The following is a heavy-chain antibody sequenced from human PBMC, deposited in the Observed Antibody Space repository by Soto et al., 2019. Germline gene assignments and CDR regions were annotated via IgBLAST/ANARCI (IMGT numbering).Heavy chain of an antibody. V-gene: IGHV3-74*01. Sequence: VALRLSCAASGFTFSNYWMHWVRQVPGKGLVWVSRINSDGSSTSYADSVKGRFTISRDNAKNTLYLQMNSLRAEDTAVYYCARDPAPSGWYDYWGQGTLVTVSS. CDR2: INSDGSST. CDR3: ARDPAPSGWYDY. D-gene: IGHD6-19*01. J-gene: IGHJ4*02. CDR1: GFTFSNYW.